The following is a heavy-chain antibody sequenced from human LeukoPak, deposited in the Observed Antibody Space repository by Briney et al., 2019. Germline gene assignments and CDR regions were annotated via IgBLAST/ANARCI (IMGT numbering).Heavy chain of an antibody. D-gene: IGHD3-10*01. V-gene: IGHV3-7*01. CDR1: GFMFNNYW. CDR3: ARDKGFGGSSFDY. CDR2: IRKDGSDK. J-gene: IGHJ4*02. Sequence: GGSLRLSCVVSGFMFNNYWMSWVRQAPGKGLEWVATIRKDGSDKYFLDSVTGRFTISRGKAEHSLYLQANCLRTEDPDVYDCARDKGFGGSSFDYWGQGTLVTVSS.